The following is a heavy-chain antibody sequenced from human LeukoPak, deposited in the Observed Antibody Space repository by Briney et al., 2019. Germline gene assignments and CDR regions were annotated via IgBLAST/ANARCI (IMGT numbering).Heavy chain of an antibody. Sequence: GASVKVSCKASGYTFTDYYLHWVRQAPGQGLEWMGWINPKSGVTDSKMKFQGRVTLTRDTSITTAYMELISLTSDDAAVYYCARAGWYCGSTSCYSGYYYYFMDVWGKGTTVTVSS. D-gene: IGHD2-2*01. CDR1: GYTFTDYY. CDR3: ARAGWYCGSTSCYSGYYYYFMDV. CDR2: INPKSGVT. J-gene: IGHJ6*03. V-gene: IGHV1-2*02.